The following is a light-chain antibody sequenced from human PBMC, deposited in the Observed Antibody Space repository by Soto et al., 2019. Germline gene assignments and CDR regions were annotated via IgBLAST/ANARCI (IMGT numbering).Light chain of an antibody. V-gene: IGLV1-40*01. J-gene: IGLJ1*01. CDR1: SSNIGAGYD. CDR2: GNS. Sequence: QSVLPQPPSVSVAPGQRVTISCTRSSSNIGAGYDVHWYQQLPGTAPKLLIYGNSNRPSGVPDRFSGSKSGTSASLAITGLQAEDEADYYCQSYDSSLSAFYVFGTGTKVTVL. CDR3: QSYDSSLSAFYV.